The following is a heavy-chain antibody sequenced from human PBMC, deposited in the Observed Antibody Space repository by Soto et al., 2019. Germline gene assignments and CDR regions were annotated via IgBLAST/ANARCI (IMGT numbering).Heavy chain of an antibody. D-gene: IGHD4-17*01. V-gene: IGHV4-59*01. Sequence: PSETLSLTCTVSGGSISSYYWSWIRQPPGKGLEWIRYIYYSGSTNYNPSLKSRVTISVDTSKNQFSLKLSSVTAADTAVYYCARAYVDYEDDAFDIWGQGTMVTVSS. CDR2: IYYSGST. CDR3: ARAYVDYEDDAFDI. CDR1: GGSISSYY. J-gene: IGHJ3*02.